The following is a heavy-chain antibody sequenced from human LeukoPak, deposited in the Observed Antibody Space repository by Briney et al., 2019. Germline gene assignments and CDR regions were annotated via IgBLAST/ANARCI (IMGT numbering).Heavy chain of an antibody. Sequence: GASVKVSCKASGYTFTSYGISWVRQAPGQGLEWMGWISAYNGNTNYAQKLQGRVTMTTDTSTSTAYMELRSLRSDDTAVYYCARYEQQLDRGWYFDLWGRGTLVTVSS. CDR2: ISAYNGNT. D-gene: IGHD6-13*01. CDR1: GYTFTSYG. J-gene: IGHJ2*01. CDR3: ARYEQQLDRGWYFDL. V-gene: IGHV1-18*01.